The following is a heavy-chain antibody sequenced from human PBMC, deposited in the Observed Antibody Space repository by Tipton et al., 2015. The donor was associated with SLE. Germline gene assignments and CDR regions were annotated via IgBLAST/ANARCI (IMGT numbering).Heavy chain of an antibody. CDR3: ARDGKWLRYYNYYGMDV. J-gene: IGHJ6*02. Sequence: QSGAEVKKPGSSVKVSCKASGGTFSSYAISWVRQAPGQGLEWMGGIISIFKFQGRVTITADESTSTAYMELSSLRSEDTAVYYCARDGKWLRYYNYYGMDVWGQGTTVTVSS. CDR1: GGTFSSYA. V-gene: IGHV1-69*01. CDR2: IISIF. D-gene: IGHD6-19*01.